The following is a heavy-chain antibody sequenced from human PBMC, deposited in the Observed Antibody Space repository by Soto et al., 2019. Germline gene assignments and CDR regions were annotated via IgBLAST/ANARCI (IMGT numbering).Heavy chain of an antibody. Sequence: GGSLRLSCAASGFTFSSYAMSWVRQAPGKGLEWVSAISGSGGSTYYADPVKGRFTISRDNSKNTLYLQMNSLRAEDTAVYYCARETYYYDSSGYYGYGMDVWGQGTTVTVSS. J-gene: IGHJ6*02. CDR2: ISGSGGST. CDR3: ARETYYYDSSGYYGYGMDV. CDR1: GFTFSSYA. D-gene: IGHD3-22*01. V-gene: IGHV3-23*01.